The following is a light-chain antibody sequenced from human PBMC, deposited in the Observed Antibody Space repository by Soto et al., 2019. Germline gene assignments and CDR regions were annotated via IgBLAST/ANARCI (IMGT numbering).Light chain of an antibody. V-gene: IGKV3-20*01. Sequence: EVVLTQSPATLSSSPGERATLSCRASQSVGSYLAWYQQKPGQAPRLLIYGASNRAPGIPDRFSGTGSDTDFTLTIMRVEPEDFAIYYCQHYGSSPLTFGGGTKVEIK. J-gene: IGKJ4*01. CDR3: QHYGSSPLT. CDR1: QSVGSY. CDR2: GAS.